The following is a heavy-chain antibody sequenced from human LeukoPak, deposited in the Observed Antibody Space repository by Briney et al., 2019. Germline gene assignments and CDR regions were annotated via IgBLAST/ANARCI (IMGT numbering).Heavy chain of an antibody. V-gene: IGHV4-39*01. J-gene: IGHJ4*02. CDR1: GGSISSGSYY. Sequence: SETLSLTCTVSGGSISSGSYYWGWIRQPPEKGLGCIGTIYYSGSTYYNPSLKSRVTISVDTSKNQFSLKPTSVTAADTAMYYCASLTNPGYSSAWSPLDYWGQGTLVTVSS. CDR2: IYYSGST. D-gene: IGHD6-19*01. CDR3: ASLTNPGYSSAWSPLDY.